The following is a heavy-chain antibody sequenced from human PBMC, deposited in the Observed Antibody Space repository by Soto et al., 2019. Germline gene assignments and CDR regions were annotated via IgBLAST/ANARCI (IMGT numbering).Heavy chain of an antibody. CDR3: ARDPKREVATIDYYYYGMDV. V-gene: IGHV1-46*01. Sequence: ASVKVSCKASGYTFTSYYMHWVRQAPGQGLEWMGIINPSGGSTSYAQKFQGRVTMTRDTSTSTVYMELSSLRSEDTAVYYCARDPKREVATIDYYYYGMDVWGQGTTVTVSS. D-gene: IGHD5-12*01. CDR1: GYTFTSYY. J-gene: IGHJ6*02. CDR2: INPSGGST.